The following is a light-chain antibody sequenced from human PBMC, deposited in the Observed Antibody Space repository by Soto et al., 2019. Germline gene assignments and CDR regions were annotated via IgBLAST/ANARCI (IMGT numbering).Light chain of an antibody. CDR2: KAS. CDR3: QQYKSYPLT. CDR1: QSISSW. Sequence: DIQMTQSPSTLSASVGDRVTITCRASQSISSWLAWYQQKPGKAPKLLIYKASSLESGVPSRFSGSGSGTEFTLTISRLQPDDFATYYCQQYKSYPLTFGGGTKVEIK. J-gene: IGKJ4*01. V-gene: IGKV1-5*03.